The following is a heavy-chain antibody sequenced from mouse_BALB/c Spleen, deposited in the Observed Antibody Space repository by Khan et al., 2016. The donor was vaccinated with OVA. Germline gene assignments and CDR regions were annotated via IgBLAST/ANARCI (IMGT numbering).Heavy chain of an antibody. Sequence: QIQLVQSGAELVKPGASVKLSCKASGYTFTSYYMYWVKQRPGQGLEWIGEINPSDGATNFYEKIKSKAILTEDKYSNTSYKQHSSLASEDSAVYYCTKSGYGSMAYWGQGTLVTVSA. CDR2: INPSDGAT. V-gene: IGHV1S81*02. CDR3: TKSGYGSMAY. CDR1: GYTFTSYY. D-gene: IGHD2-2*01. J-gene: IGHJ3*01.